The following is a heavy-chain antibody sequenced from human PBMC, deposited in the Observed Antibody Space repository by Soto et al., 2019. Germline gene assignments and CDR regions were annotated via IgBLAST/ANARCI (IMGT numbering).Heavy chain of an antibody. CDR2: INDRGSI. V-gene: IGHV4-34*01. Sequence: QVQLQQWGAGPLRPWETLSLTCGVSGGSFSGYYWAWIRQSPGKGLEWIGEINDRGSINYNPSLKSRVSISVATSKNHYSLNLRSVTAADTAVYYCARESRDILTGPPWVWYFDLWGRGTLVTVSS. CDR1: GGSFSGYY. D-gene: IGHD3-9*01. J-gene: IGHJ2*01. CDR3: ARESRDILTGPPWVWYFDL.